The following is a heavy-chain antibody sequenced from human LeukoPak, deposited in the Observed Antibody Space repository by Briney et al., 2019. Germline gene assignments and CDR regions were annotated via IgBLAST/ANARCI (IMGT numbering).Heavy chain of an antibody. CDR2: IWYDGSNK. V-gene: IGHV3-33*01. CDR1: GFTFSSYG. J-gene: IGHJ5*02. Sequence: PGGSLRLSCAASGFTFSSYGMHWVRQAPGKGLEWVAVIWYDGSNKYYADSVKGRFTISRDNSKNTLYLQMNSLRAEDTAVYYCARALGLTWFDPWGQGTLVTVSS. CDR3: ARALGLTWFDP. D-gene: IGHD3-16*01.